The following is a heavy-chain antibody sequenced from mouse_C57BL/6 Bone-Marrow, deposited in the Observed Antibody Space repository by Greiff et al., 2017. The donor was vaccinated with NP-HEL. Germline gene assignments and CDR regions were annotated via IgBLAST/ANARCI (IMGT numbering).Heavy chain of an antibody. Sequence: VKLLESGAELARPGASVKLSCKASGYTFTSYGISWVKQRTGQGLEWIGEIYPRSGNTYYNEKFKGKATLTADKSSSTAYMELRSLTSEDSAVYFCALLRLYFDYWGQGTTLTVSS. CDR1: GYTFTSYG. CDR3: ALLRLYFDY. V-gene: IGHV1-81*01. J-gene: IGHJ2*01. D-gene: IGHD1-2*01. CDR2: IYPRSGNT.